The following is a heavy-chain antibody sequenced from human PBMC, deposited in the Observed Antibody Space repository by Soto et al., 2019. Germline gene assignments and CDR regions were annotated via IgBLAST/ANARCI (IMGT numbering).Heavy chain of an antibody. CDR2: IFDSGTT. J-gene: IGHJ4*02. CDR3: ARGPSGDKVHY. Sequence: QVQLQESGPGLVKPSQTLSLTCTVSGGSITSDYSCWSWIRQPPGEGLEWIGHIFDSGTTYTNPSLRSPVAISLDTSKNHFSLTLSSVTAADTAVYYCARGPSGDKVHYWGQGALVTVSS. CDR1: GGSITSDYSC. D-gene: IGHD7-27*01. V-gene: IGHV4-30-4*01.